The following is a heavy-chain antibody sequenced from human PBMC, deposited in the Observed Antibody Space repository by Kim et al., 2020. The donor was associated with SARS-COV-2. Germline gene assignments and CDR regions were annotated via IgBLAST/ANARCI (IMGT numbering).Heavy chain of an antibody. V-gene: IGHV4-31*03. CDR2: IYYSGST. D-gene: IGHD3-3*01. CDR3: ARAHRTIFGVVEYMDV. Sequence: SETLSLTCTVSGGSISSGCYYWSWIRQHPGKGLEWIGYIYYSGSTYYNPSLKRRVTISVDTSKHQFSLKLSSVTAADTAVYYCARAHRTIFGVVEYMDVWGQGTTVTVSS. CDR1: GGSISSGCYY. J-gene: IGHJ6*02.